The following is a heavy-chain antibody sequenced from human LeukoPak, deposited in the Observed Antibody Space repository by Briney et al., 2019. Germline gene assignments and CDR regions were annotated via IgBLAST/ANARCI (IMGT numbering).Heavy chain of an antibody. CDR1: GFTFSSYA. D-gene: IGHD2-2*01. CDR2: ISGSGGST. CDR3: AKDPGVVPAASYFDY. Sequence: PGGSLRLSCAASGFTFSSYAMSWVRQAPGKGLEWVSAISGSGGSTYYADSVKGRFTISRDNSKNTLYLQMNSLRAEDTAVYYCAKDPGVVPAASYFDYWGQGTLVTASS. J-gene: IGHJ4*02. V-gene: IGHV3-23*01.